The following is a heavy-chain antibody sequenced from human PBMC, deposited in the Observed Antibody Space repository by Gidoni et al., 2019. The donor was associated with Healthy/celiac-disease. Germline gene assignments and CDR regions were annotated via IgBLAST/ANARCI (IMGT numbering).Heavy chain of an antibody. J-gene: IGHJ4*02. CDR3: ARATYYYGSGSYFDY. CDR1: GGSFSGYY. D-gene: IGHD3-10*01. CDR2: INHRGST. V-gene: IGHV4-34*01. Sequence: QVQLQQWGAGLLKPSETLSLTCAVYGGSFSGYYWSWIRQPPGKGLEWIGEINHRGSTNYNPSLKSRVTISVDTSKNQFSLKLSSVTAADTAVYYCARATYYYGSGSYFDYWGQGTLVTVSS.